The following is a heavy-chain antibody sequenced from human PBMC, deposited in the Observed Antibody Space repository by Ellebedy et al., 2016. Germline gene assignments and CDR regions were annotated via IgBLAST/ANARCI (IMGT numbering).Heavy chain of an antibody. D-gene: IGHD3-10*01. CDR1: GGSFSGYY. Sequence: GSLRLSCAVYGGSFSGYYWSWIRQPPGKGLEWIGEINHSGSTNYNPSLKSRVTISVDTSKNQFSLRLSSVTAADTAVYFCARGIYGSGSVDYWGQGTLVTVSS. CDR2: INHSGST. J-gene: IGHJ4*02. CDR3: ARGIYGSGSVDY. V-gene: IGHV4-34*01.